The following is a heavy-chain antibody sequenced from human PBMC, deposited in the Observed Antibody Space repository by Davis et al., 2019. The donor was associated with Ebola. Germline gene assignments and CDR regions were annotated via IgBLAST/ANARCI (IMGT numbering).Heavy chain of an antibody. J-gene: IGHJ4*02. CDR1: GYSISSGYY. V-gene: IGHV4-38-2*02. CDR3: AREGVVAATRFDY. D-gene: IGHD2-15*01. Sequence: SETLSLTCTVSGYSISSGYYWGWIRQPPGKGLEWIGSIYHSGSTYYNPSLKSRVTISVDTSKNQFSLKLSSVTAADTAVYYCAREGVVAATRFDYWGQGTLVTVSS. CDR2: IYHSGST.